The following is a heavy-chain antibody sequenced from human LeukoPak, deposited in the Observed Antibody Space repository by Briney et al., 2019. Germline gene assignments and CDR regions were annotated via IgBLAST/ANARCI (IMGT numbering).Heavy chain of an antibody. D-gene: IGHD3-9*01. V-gene: IGHV4-61*02. J-gene: IGHJ4*02. CDR2: IYASGST. CDR3: ARESILTGYSGFVDY. CDR1: GGSISSGSYY. Sequence: SETLSLTCTVSGGSISSGSYYWSWIRQPAGKGLEWIGRIYASGSTNYNPSLKSRVTISVDTSKNQFSLKLSSVTAADTAVYYCARESILTGYSGFVDYWGQGTLVTVSS.